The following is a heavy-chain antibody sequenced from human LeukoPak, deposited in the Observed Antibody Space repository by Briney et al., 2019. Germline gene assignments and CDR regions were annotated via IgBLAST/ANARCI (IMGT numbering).Heavy chain of an antibody. CDR2: INGNGDT. D-gene: IGHD3-3*01. Sequence: ASVKVSCKASGYTFSTYAIHWVRQAPGERLEWMGWINGNGDTKYSQKFQGRVTITRDTSASTVYMELTSLRSADTAVYYCARAARDFWSGYYMVPTLGFDYWGQGTLVTVSS. CDR1: GYTFSTYA. CDR3: ARAARDFWSGYYMVPTLGFDY. V-gene: IGHV1-3*01. J-gene: IGHJ4*02.